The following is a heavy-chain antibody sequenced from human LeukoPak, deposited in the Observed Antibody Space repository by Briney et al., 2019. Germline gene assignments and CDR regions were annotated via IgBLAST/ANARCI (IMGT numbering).Heavy chain of an antibody. Sequence: ASVKVSCKASGYTFTSYDINWVRQATGQGLEWMGWMNPNSGNTGYAQKFQGRVTMTRNTSISTAYMELSSLRSEDTAVYYCARGRVATYYYYYYGMDVWDQGTTVTVSS. D-gene: IGHD2-15*01. V-gene: IGHV1-8*01. CDR2: MNPNSGNT. J-gene: IGHJ6*02. CDR3: ARGRVATYYYYYYGMDV. CDR1: GYTFTSYD.